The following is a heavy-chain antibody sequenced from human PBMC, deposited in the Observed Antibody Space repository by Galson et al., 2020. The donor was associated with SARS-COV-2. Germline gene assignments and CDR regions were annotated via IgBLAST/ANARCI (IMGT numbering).Heavy chain of an antibody. J-gene: IGHJ4*02. Sequence: GGCLRLSCAASGFTFRTADMTWVRQAPGEGLEWVSGIWSSGDKTYYADSVKGRFTISRDNSKNALFLQMDSLRADDTAVYYCTRGNQGFDSWGQGTLVTVSS. CDR2: IWSSGDKT. CDR1: GFTFRTAD. V-gene: IGHV3-23*01. CDR3: TRGNQGFDS.